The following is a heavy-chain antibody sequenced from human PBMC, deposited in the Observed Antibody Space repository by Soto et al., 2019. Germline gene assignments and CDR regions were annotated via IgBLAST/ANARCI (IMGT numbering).Heavy chain of an antibody. V-gene: IGHV3-66*01. CDR2: IYSGGST. CDR3: ARGGYYDILTGYYRDAI. D-gene: IGHD3-9*01. Sequence: EVQLVESGGGLVQPGGSLRLSCAASGFTVSSNYMSWVRQAPGKGLEWVSVIYSGGSTYYADYVKGRFTISRDNSKNTRYLQMNSLRAEDTAGYYCARGGYYDILTGYYRDAIWGQGTMVTVSS. J-gene: IGHJ3*02. CDR1: GFTVSSNY.